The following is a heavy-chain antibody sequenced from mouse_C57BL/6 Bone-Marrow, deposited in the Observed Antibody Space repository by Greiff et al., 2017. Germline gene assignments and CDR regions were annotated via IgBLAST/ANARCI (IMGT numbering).Heavy chain of an antibody. J-gene: IGHJ4*01. Sequence: QVQLQQSGAELVRPGSSVKLSCTASGYTFTSYWMDWVKQRPGQGLEWIGNIYPSDSETHYNQKFKDKATLTVDKSSSTAYMQLSSLTSEDSAVYYSARTSITTVAYAMDYWGQGTSVTVSS. CDR1: GYTFTSYW. CDR2: IYPSDSET. V-gene: IGHV1-61*01. CDR3: ARTSITTVAYAMDY. D-gene: IGHD1-1*01.